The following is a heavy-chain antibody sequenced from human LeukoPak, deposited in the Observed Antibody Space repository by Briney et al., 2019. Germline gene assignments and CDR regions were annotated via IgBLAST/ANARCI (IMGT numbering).Heavy chain of an antibody. CDR2: IGSNGGST. V-gene: IGHV3-64D*09. CDR3: VKARGGSYFDYFDY. CDR1: GFTFSSYA. J-gene: IGHJ4*02. Sequence: GGSLRLSCSASGFTFSSYAMNWVRQAPGKGLECVSAIGSNGGSTDYADSVKGRFTISRDNSKNTLHLQMSSLRSEDTAVYYCVKARGGSYFDYFDYWGQGTLVTVSS. D-gene: IGHD1-26*01.